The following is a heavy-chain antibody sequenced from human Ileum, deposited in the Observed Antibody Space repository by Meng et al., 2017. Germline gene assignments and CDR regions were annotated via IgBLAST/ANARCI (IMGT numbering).Heavy chain of an antibody. D-gene: IGHD1-26*01. CDR1: GGSFMCYY. CDR2: INHTGST. CDR3: ASVGSYWDLTYYFDS. Sequence: QFRLQHGAASLFRSAEPLSLTCAVDGGSFMCYYWGWIRQPPGKGLEWLGDINHTGSTNYNPSLKSRVTISVDTSKNQFSLKLNSVNAADTAVYFCASVGSYWDLTYYFDSWGQGTLVTVSS. V-gene: IGHV4-34*01. J-gene: IGHJ4*02.